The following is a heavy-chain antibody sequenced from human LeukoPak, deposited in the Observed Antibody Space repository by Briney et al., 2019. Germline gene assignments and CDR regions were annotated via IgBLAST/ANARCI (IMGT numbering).Heavy chain of an antibody. D-gene: IGHD1-26*01. CDR2: IKQDGSEK. Sequence: GGSLRLSCAASGFTVSSNYMSWVRQAPGKGLEWVANIKQDGSEKDYVDSVKGRFTISRDNSKNTLYLQMNSLRAEDTAVYYRAKLWEFDYWGQGTLVTVSS. V-gene: IGHV3-7*03. CDR3: AKLWEFDY. J-gene: IGHJ4*02. CDR1: GFTVSSNY.